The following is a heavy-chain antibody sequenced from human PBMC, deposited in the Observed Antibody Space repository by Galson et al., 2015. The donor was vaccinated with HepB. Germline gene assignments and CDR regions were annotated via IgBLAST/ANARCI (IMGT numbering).Heavy chain of an antibody. D-gene: IGHD6-13*01. V-gene: IGHV1-69*13. CDR2: IIPIFGTA. J-gene: IGHJ4*02. CDR3: ARPPTPGAAAALYYFDY. Sequence: SVKVSCKASGGTFSSYAISWVRQAPGQRLEWMGGIIPIFGTANYAQKFQGRVTITADESTSTAYMELSSLRSEDTAVYYCARPPTPGAAAALYYFDYWGQGTLVTVSS. CDR1: GGTFSSYA.